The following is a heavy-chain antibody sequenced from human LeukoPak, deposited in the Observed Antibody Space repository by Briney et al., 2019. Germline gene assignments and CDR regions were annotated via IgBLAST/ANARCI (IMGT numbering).Heavy chain of an antibody. J-gene: IGHJ5*02. V-gene: IGHV4-39*01. Sequence: SETLSLTCTVSGGSISSSNYYWGWIRPPPGKGLEWFGSIYYSGSTYYNPSLKSRVTISIDTSKNQFSLKLSSVTAADMAVYYCASTPQYYYGSGSYSGWFDPWGQGTLVTVSS. CDR3: ASTPQYYYGSGSYSGWFDP. CDR1: GGSISSSNYY. D-gene: IGHD3-10*01. CDR2: IYYSGST.